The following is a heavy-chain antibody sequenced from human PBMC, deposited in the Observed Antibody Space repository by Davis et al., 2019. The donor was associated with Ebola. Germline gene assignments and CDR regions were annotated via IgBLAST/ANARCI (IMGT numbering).Heavy chain of an antibody. V-gene: IGHV1-46*01. CDR1: FTSYY. Sequence: ASVKVSCKASFTSYYMHWVRQAPGQGLEWMGIINPSGGSTSYAQKFQGRVTMTRDTSTSTVYMELSSLRSEDTAVYYCARDLFSAIVGATTIDYWGQGTLVTVSS. CDR2: INPSGGST. J-gene: IGHJ4*02. D-gene: IGHD1-26*01. CDR3: ARDLFSAIVGATTIDY.